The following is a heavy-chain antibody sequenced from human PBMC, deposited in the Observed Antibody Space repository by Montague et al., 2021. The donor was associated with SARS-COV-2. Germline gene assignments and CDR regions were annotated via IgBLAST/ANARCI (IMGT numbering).Heavy chain of an antibody. CDR3: ARSFSIFGVVIIPAYFDY. V-gene: IGHV2-70*01. J-gene: IGHJ4*02. D-gene: IGHD3-3*01. Sequence: PALVKPTQTLTLTCTFSGFSLSTSGMCVSWIRQPPGKALEWLALIDWDDDKYYSTSLKTRLTTSKDTSKNQVVLTMTNMDPVDTATYYCARSFSIFGVVIIPAYFDYWGPGTLVTVSS. CDR1: GFSLSTSGMC. CDR2: IDWDDDK.